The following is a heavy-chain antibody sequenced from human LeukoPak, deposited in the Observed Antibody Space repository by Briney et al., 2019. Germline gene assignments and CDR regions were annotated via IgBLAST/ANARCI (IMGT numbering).Heavy chain of an antibody. CDR1: GGSISSYY. CDR2: IYYSGST. CDR3: ARLGTPYSSRGGPDWFDP. V-gene: IGHV4-59*08. J-gene: IGHJ5*02. D-gene: IGHD6-13*01. Sequence: ASETLSLTCTVSGGSISSYYWSWIRQPPGKGLEWIGYIYYSGSTNYNPSHKSRVTISVDTSKNQFSLKLSSVTAADTAVYYCARLGTPYSSRGGPDWFDPWGQGTLVTVSS.